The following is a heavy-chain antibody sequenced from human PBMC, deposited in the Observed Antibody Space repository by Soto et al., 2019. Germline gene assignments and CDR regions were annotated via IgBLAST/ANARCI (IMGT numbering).Heavy chain of an antibody. CDR2: ISSSSRTI. Sequence: EVQLVESGGGLVQPGGALRRSCAASGFTFSSYSMNWVRQAPGTGLEWVSYISSSSRTIYYADSVKGRFTTSRDNAENSLYLQMNSLKYEPTAVSSCATGSPDYYDRSGHPWLTPFDCWGQGTVVSVSA. CDR1: GFTFSSYS. V-gene: IGHV3-48*02. CDR3: ATGSPDYYDRSGHPWLTPFDC. J-gene: IGHJ4*02. D-gene: IGHD3-22*01.